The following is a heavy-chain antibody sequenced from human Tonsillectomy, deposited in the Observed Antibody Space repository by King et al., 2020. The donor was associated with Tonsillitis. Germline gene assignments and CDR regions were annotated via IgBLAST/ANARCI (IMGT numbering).Heavy chain of an antibody. Sequence: VQLVESGGGLVQPGRSLRLSCTASGFIFGDYAMSWFRQAPGKGLEWVGFIRSKAYVGTTEYSASVKGRLTISRDESKSIAYLQMNSLKIEDTAVYYCTRDGTMVTTRVDYWGQGTLVTVSS. CDR1: GFIFGDYA. J-gene: IGHJ4*02. V-gene: IGHV3-49*03. CDR2: IRSKAYVGTT. D-gene: IGHD4-17*01. CDR3: TRDGTMVTTRVDY.